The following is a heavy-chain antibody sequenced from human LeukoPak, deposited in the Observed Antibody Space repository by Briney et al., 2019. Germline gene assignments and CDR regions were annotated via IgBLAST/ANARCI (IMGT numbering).Heavy chain of an antibody. V-gene: IGHV4-59*08. J-gene: IGHJ4*02. Sequence: PSETLSLTCAVYGGSFSGYYWNWIRQPPGKGLEWIGYIYYSGSTNYNPSLKSRVTISVDTSKNQFSLKLSSVTAADTAVYYCARHPRMATITGFDYWGQGTLVTVSS. CDR2: IYYSGST. D-gene: IGHD5-24*01. CDR3: ARHPRMATITGFDY. CDR1: GGSFSGYY.